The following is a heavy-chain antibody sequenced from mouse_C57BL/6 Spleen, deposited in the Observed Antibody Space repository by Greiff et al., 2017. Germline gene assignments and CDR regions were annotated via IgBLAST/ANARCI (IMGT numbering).Heavy chain of an antibody. Sequence: EVHLVESGGGLVKPGGSLKLSCAASGFTFSSYAMSWVRQTPEKRLEWVATISDGGSYTYYPDNVKGRFTISRDNAKNNLYLQMSHLKSEDTAMYYCARLTGPFAYWGQGTLVTVSA. CDR3: ARLTGPFAY. V-gene: IGHV5-4*01. J-gene: IGHJ3*01. CDR2: ISDGGSYT. CDR1: GFTFSSYA. D-gene: IGHD4-1*01.